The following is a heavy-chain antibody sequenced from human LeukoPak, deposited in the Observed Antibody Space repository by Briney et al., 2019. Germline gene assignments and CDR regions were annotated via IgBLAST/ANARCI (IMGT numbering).Heavy chain of an antibody. J-gene: IGHJ4*02. CDR1: GYTFTGYY. Sequence: AASVKVSCKASGYTFTGYYMHWVRQAPGQGLEWMGIINPSGGSTAYAHQFQGRVTMTRDTSTSTVYMEVSSLRSEDTAVYYCARDLVRCSGGSCYPQYYFDYWGQGTLVTVSS. D-gene: IGHD2-15*01. CDR2: INPSGGST. V-gene: IGHV1-46*01. CDR3: ARDLVRCSGGSCYPQYYFDY.